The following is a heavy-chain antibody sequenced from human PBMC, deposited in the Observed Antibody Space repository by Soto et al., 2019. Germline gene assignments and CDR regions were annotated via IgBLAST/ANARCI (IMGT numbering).Heavy chain of an antibody. CDR1: GFSFSTSI. CDR3: ARGIASTSLVSFDV. Sequence: EVLLVESGGGLVKPGGSLRLSCVASGFSFSTSIMHWVRQAPGKGLEWIATISSTSTNIYYAGSVKGRFSISRDNPKNSLFLQMNSLRAEDMAVYYCARGIASTSLVSFDVWGQGTTVTVS. V-gene: IGHV3-21*02. D-gene: IGHD1-1*01. CDR2: ISSTSTNI. J-gene: IGHJ3*01.